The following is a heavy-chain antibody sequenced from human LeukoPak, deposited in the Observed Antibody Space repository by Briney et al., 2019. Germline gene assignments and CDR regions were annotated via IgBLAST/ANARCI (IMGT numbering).Heavy chain of an antibody. Sequence: GGSLRLSCVVSGFPFSNSWMYWVRQAPGKGLEGVANIKKDGSGISYVDSVKGRFIISRDNTRNSLYLQMNSLTVEDTAVYFCAGGNAMDVWGKETAVTVSS. J-gene: IGHJ6*04. CDR3: AGGNAMDV. CDR2: IKKDGSGI. V-gene: IGHV3-7*03. CDR1: GFPFSNSW.